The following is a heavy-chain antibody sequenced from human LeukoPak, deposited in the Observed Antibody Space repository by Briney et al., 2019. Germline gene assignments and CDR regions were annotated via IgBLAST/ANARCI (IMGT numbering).Heavy chain of an antibody. Sequence: ASVKVSCKASGYTFTSYGISWVRQAPGQGLEWMGWISAYNGNTNYAQKLQGRVTMTTGTSTSTAYMELRRLRSDDTAVYYCARDGSVSSGYPNYRGQGTLVTVSS. CDR1: GYTFTSYG. CDR2: ISAYNGNT. J-gene: IGHJ4*02. D-gene: IGHD3-22*01. CDR3: ARDGSVSSGYPNY. V-gene: IGHV1-18*01.